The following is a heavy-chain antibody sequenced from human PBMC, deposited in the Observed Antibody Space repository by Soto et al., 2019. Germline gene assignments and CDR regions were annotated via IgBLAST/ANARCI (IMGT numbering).Heavy chain of an antibody. CDR1: GGSISSGGYY. D-gene: IGHD5-12*01. CDR3: ARDLRGYSRYDYLDY. V-gene: IGHV4-31*03. J-gene: IGHJ4*02. CDR2: SYYTGSS. Sequence: SETLSPTCTVSGGSISSGGYYWSWIRQHPGKGLEWVGYSYYTGSSYYNPSLKSRVTISVDASKNQLSLRLASGTAADTAVYYCARDLRGYSRYDYLDYWGQGIPVTVSS.